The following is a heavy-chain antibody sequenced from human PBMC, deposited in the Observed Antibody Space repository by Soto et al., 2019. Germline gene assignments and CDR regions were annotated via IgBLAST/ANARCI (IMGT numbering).Heavy chain of an antibody. J-gene: IGHJ5*02. CDR1: GYSFTDYY. CDR3: ASGGGSGWHGERFDP. CDR2: MNPNSDGA. V-gene: IGHV1-2*02. D-gene: IGHD6-19*01. Sequence: QVHLVQSGAEVKEPGASVKVSCKASGYSFTDYYMHWGRQAPGQGLEWMGWMNPNSDGANYAQKFRGRVTMPRDKSIRTAYMEVNRLSSDDTAVYFCASGGGSGWHGERFDPWGQGTLVTVSS.